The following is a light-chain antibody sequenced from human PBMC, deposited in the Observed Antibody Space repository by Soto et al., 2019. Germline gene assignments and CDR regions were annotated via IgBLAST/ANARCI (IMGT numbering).Light chain of an antibody. CDR2: DAS. CDR1: QSVSRY. Sequence: IVLTQSPATLSLFPGERATLSCRASQSVSRYLAWYQQKPGQAPRLLIYDASNRATGIPARFSGSGSGTDFTLTISSREPEDFAVYYCQHRSNWPRTFGPGTKVDIK. V-gene: IGKV3-11*01. CDR3: QHRSNWPRT. J-gene: IGKJ3*01.